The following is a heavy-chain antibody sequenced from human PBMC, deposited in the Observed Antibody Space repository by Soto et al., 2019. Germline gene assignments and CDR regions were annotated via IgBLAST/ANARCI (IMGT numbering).Heavy chain of an antibody. D-gene: IGHD3-10*01. J-gene: IGHJ5*02. Sequence: TSETLSLTCAVSSGSISSSNWWSWVRQPPGKGLEWIGEIYHSGSTNYNPSLKSRVTISVDKSKNQFSLKLSSVTAADTAVYYCARGLWFGETNWFDPWGQGTLVTVSS. CDR2: IYHSGST. CDR1: SGSISSSNW. CDR3: ARGLWFGETNWFDP. V-gene: IGHV4-4*02.